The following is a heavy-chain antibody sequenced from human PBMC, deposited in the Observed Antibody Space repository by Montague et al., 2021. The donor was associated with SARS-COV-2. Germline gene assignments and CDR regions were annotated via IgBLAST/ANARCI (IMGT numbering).Heavy chain of an antibody. CDR3: ARHKGGNYRGAFDI. J-gene: IGHJ3*02. V-gene: IGHV3-30-3*01. CDR1: GFTFSTYS. Sequence: SLRLSCAASGFTFSTYSMHWVRQAPGQGLEWVAVMSYDGSNKYYADSVKGRFTISRDNSKNTLYLQMNSLRSEDTAVYYCARHKGGNYRGAFDIWGQGTMVTVSS. D-gene: IGHD1-26*01. CDR2: MSYDGSNK.